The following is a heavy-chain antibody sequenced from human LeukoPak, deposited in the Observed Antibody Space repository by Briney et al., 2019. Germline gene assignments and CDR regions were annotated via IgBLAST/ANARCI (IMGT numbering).Heavy chain of an antibody. CDR3: TRGCTVSSCFGAYYYYGMDV. D-gene: IGHD2-15*01. CDR2: ISWDSGSK. CDR1: GFTFDDYS. J-gene: IGHJ6*02. Sequence: GGSLRLSCEATGFTFDDYSMHWVRQVPGKGLEWVSLISWDSGSKYYAESVKGRFTVSRDNTENSPYLQMTSLTPEDSGFYYCTRGCTVSSCFGAYYYYGMDVWGQGTTVTVPS. V-gene: IGHV3-43*01.